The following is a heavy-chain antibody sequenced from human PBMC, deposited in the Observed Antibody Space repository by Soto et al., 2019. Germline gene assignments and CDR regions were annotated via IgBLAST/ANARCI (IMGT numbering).Heavy chain of an antibody. D-gene: IGHD3-10*02. CDR1: GGAISSGYY. V-gene: IGHV4-31*03. CDR3: ASTDYVAYYMDV. J-gene: IGHJ6*03. Sequence: PWETLSLTCSVSGGAISSGYYWTWIRQHPGKGLEWIGYIYYSGNTYYNPSLKSRVTISVDTSKNQFSLKLSSVTAADTAVYYCASTDYVAYYMDVWGQGTTVTVSS. CDR2: IYYSGNT.